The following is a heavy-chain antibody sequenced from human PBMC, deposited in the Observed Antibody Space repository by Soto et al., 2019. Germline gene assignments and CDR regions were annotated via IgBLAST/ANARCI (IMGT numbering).Heavy chain of an antibody. CDR1: GFSFSNYW. V-gene: IGHV3-7*03. CDR2: IKEDGSQK. CDR3: AEVFNGDYRYFHH. D-gene: IGHD4-17*01. Sequence: PGGSLRLSCVASGFSFSNYWLSWVRQAPGKGLEWVANIKEDGSQKYYVESVKGRFTISRDNAKNSVYLQMNSLRVDDTAVYYCAEVFNGDYRYFHHWGQGTLVTVSS. J-gene: IGHJ1*01.